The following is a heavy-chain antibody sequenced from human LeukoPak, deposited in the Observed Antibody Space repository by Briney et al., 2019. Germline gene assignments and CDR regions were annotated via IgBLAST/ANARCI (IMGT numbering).Heavy chain of an antibody. CDR2: INPNSGGT. CDR1: GYTFTGYY. J-gene: IGHJ6*02. D-gene: IGHD3-16*01. Sequence: GASVKVSCKASGYTFTGYYMHWVRQAPGQGLEWMGRINPNSGGTNYAQKFQGRVTMTRDTSISTAYMELSRLRSGDTAVYYCARDYVWGSPPRYYYYYGMDVWGQGTTVTVSS. V-gene: IGHV1-2*06. CDR3: ARDYVWGSPPRYYYYYGMDV.